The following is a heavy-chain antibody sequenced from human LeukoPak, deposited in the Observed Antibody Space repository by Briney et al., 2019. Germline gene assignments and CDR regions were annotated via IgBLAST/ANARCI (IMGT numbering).Heavy chain of an antibody. J-gene: IGHJ3*02. CDR3: ASGVRPDAFDI. D-gene: IGHD2-8*01. CDR2: IYYTGST. Sequence: SETLSLTCTVSGGSISSSGYYWGWIRQPPGKGLEWIGNIYYTGSTYYNLSLKSRVTMSVDTSKNQFSLKLSSVTAADTAVYYCASGVRPDAFDIWGQGTMVTVSS. V-gene: IGHV4-39*07. CDR1: GGSISSSGYY.